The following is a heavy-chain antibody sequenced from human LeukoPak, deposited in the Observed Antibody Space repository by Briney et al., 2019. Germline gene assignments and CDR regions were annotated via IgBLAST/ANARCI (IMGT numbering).Heavy chain of an antibody. Sequence: SETLSLTCAVYGGSFSGYYWSWIRQPPGKRLEWIGEINHSGTTYYNPSLKSRVTISVDTSKNQFSLKVRSVTAADTAVYYCARGHSSVVTAIPYCFDYWGRGTLVTVSS. CDR1: GGSFSGYY. CDR3: ARGHSSVVTAIPYCFDY. V-gene: IGHV4-34*01. J-gene: IGHJ4*02. CDR2: INHSGTT. D-gene: IGHD2-21*02.